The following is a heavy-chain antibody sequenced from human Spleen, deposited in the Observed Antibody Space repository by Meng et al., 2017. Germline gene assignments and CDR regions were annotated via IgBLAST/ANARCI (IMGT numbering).Heavy chain of an antibody. V-gene: IGHV4-39*07. CDR2: IYYSGST. CDR3: ARGPTTMAHDFDY. CDR1: GGSISSSSYY. J-gene: IGHJ4*01. D-gene: IGHD4-11*01. Sequence: SETLSLTCTVSGGSISSSSYYWGWIRQPPGKGLEWIGSIYYSGSTYYNPSLKSRVTISVDTSKNQFSLKLSSVTAADSAVYYCARGPTTMAHDFDYWGHG.